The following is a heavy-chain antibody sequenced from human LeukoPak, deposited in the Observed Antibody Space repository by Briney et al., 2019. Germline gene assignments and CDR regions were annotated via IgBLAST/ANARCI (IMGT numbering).Heavy chain of an antibody. J-gene: IGHJ6*02. CDR1: GGSISSYY. V-gene: IGHV4-59*08. CDR3: ARLGTTGTTGYYYYGMDV. D-gene: IGHD1-1*01. Sequence: PSETLSLTCTVSGGSISSYYWSWIWQPPGKGLEWIGYIYYSGSTNYNPSLKSRVTISVDTSKNQFSLKLSSVTAADTAVYYCARLGTTGTTGYYYYGMDVWGQGTTVTVSS. CDR2: IYYSGST.